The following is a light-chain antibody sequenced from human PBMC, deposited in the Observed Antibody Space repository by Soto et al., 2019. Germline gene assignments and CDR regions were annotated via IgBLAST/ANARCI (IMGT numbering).Light chain of an antibody. V-gene: IGKV1-12*01. CDR3: LQVYSFPRT. Sequence: DIQMTQSPSSVSASIGDRVTITCRASQDIGRRLAWFQQKPGKAPKYLIQAASSLQGGVPSTFSGSGSGTDFTLTINTLNPEDFATYYCLQVYSFPRTFGQGT. CDR2: AAS. J-gene: IGKJ1*01. CDR1: QDIGRR.